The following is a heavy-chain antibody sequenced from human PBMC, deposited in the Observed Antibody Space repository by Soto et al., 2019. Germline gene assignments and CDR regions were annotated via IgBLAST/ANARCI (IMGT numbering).Heavy chain of an antibody. CDR1: GGSISSGDYY. Sequence: PSETLSLTCTVSGGSISSGDYYWSWIRQPPGKGLEWIGYIYYSGSTYYNPSLKSRVTISVDTSKNQFSLKLSSVTAADTAVYYCARLTFYDFWRGDSLRGYWGQGTLVTVSS. CDR2: IYYSGST. CDR3: ARLTFYDFWRGDSLRGY. D-gene: IGHD3-3*01. V-gene: IGHV4-30-4*01. J-gene: IGHJ4*02.